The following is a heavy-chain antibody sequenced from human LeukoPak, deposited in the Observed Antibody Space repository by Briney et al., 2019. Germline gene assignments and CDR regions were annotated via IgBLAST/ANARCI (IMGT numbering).Heavy chain of an antibody. CDR1: GGSFSGYY. Sequence: KPSETLSLTCAVYGGSFSGYYWSWIRQPPGKGLEWIWEINHSGSTNYNPSLKSRVTISVDTSKNQFSLKLSSVTAADTAVYYCARGRTSVLRYFDWPIWGQGTLVTVSS. J-gene: IGHJ4*02. V-gene: IGHV4-34*01. D-gene: IGHD3-9*01. CDR3: ARGRTSVLRYFDWPI. CDR2: INHSGST.